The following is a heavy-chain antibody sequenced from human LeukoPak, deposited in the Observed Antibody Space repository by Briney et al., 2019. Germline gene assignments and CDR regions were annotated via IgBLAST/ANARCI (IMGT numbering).Heavy chain of an antibody. V-gene: IGHV3-21*04. D-gene: IGHD7-27*01. Sequence: GGSLRLSCAASGFTFSSHSMNWVRQAQGKGLEWVSSISSSSSYIYYADSVKGRFTISRDNAKNSVYLQMNSLRAEDTAVYYCAKTLSLGSTQTDYWGQGTLVTVSS. J-gene: IGHJ4*02. CDR3: AKTLSLGSTQTDY. CDR2: ISSSSSYI. CDR1: GFTFSSHS.